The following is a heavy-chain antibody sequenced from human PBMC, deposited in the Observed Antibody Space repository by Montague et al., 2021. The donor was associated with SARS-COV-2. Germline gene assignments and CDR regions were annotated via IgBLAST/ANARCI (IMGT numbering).Heavy chain of an antibody. D-gene: IGHD3-10*01. V-gene: IGHV4-39*07. J-gene: IGHJ3*02. Sequence: GLTFYNPSLESRVTISVDTSTKQFSLKVNSVTAAYTAVYYCAKDGEALARGTFDIGGQGKMVTVSA. CDR3: AKDGEALARGTFDI. CDR2: GLT.